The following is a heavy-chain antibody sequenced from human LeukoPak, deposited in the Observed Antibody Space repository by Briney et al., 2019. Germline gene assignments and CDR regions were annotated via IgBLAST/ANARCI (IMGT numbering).Heavy chain of an antibody. CDR3: AKAPGSWYRGRMDV. CDR2: ISGSGGST. J-gene: IGHJ6*03. D-gene: IGHD6-13*01. Sequence: GGSLTLSCAASGFTFSSYAMSWVRQAPGKGLEWVSAISGSGGSTYYADSVKGRFTISRDNSKNTLYLQMNSLRAEDTAVYYCAKAPGSWYRGRMDVWGKGTTVTVSS. V-gene: IGHV3-23*01. CDR1: GFTFSSYA.